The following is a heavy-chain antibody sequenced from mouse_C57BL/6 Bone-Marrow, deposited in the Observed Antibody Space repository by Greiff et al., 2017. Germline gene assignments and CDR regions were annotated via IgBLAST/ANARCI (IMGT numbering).Heavy chain of an antibody. J-gene: IGHJ1*03. Sequence: QVQLQQSGPELVKPGASVKLSCKASGYTFTSYDINWVKQRPGQGLEWIGWIYPRAGSTKYNEKFKGKATLTVDTSSSTAYMELHSLTSEVSAVYFCARDYGSSYWYFDVWGTGTTVTVSS. CDR1: GYTFTSYD. CDR2: IYPRAGST. D-gene: IGHD1-1*01. CDR3: ARDYGSSYWYFDV. V-gene: IGHV1-85*01.